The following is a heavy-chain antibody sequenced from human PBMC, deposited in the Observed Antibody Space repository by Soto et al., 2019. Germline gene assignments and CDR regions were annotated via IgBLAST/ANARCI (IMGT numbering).Heavy chain of an antibody. CDR3: AAAGDYYDSSGYPGFDY. Sequence: SVKASYRASGITFTSWATPWVRQARGQRLEWIGWIVVGSGNTNYAQKFQERVTITRDMSTSTAYMELSSLRSEDTAVYYCAAAGDYYDSSGYPGFDYWGQGTLVTVSS. D-gene: IGHD3-22*01. V-gene: IGHV1-58*02. J-gene: IGHJ4*02. CDR2: IVVGSGNT. CDR1: GITFTSWA.